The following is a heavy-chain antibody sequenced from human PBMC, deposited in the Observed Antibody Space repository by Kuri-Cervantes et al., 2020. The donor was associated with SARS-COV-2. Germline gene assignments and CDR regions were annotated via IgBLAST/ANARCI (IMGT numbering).Heavy chain of an antibody. V-gene: IGHV3-49*04. D-gene: IGHD3/OR15-3a*01. Sequence: GESLRLSCAASGFSLSDYWMSWVRQAPGKGLEWVGFIRSKAYGETAEYAASVKGRFSISRDDSESIAYLQMNSLKTEDTAVYYCSRNFWAGYWPFDYWGQGTLVTVSS. CDR1: GFSLSDYW. CDR2: IRSKAYGETA. J-gene: IGHJ4*02. CDR3: SRNFWAGYWPFDY.